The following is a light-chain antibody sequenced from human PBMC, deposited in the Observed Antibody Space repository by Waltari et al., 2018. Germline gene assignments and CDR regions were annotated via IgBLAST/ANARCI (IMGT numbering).Light chain of an antibody. V-gene: IGLV2-23*01. J-gene: IGLJ2*01. Sequence: QSALTQPASVSGSLGKSITFSSTGTTNDICTYKLVSSDQQKPGKVHRFLIYEATKRPSGISDRFSGSKSGNTASLTISGLQTDDEADFFCCSYSSTRNLVFGGGTKLSVL. CDR3: CSYSSTRNLV. CDR1: TNDICTYKL. CDR2: EAT.